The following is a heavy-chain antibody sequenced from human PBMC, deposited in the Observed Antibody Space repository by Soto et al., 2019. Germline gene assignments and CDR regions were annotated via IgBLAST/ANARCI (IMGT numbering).Heavy chain of an antibody. J-gene: IGHJ4*02. CDR1: GYTFSDYY. D-gene: IGHD1-26*01. CDR2: INPNSGDT. V-gene: IGHV1-2*02. CDR3: ARREPAPGG. Sequence: ASVKVSCKASGYTFSDYYIQWVRQAPGQGLEWMGWINPNSGDTNYAQKFQDRVTMTRDTSISTVYMELSRLTFDDTAIYYCARREPAPGGWGQGTLVTVSS.